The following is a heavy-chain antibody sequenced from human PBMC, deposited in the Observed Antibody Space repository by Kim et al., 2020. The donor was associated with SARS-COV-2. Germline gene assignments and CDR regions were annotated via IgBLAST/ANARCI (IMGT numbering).Heavy chain of an antibody. Sequence: ADSVKGRFTSPRDNSKNPLYLQMNSLRAEDTAVYYCAKEFIGSSSAFDYWGQGTLVTVSS. D-gene: IGHD6-6*01. CDR3: AKEFIGSSSAFDY. V-gene: IGHV3-30*02. J-gene: IGHJ4*02.